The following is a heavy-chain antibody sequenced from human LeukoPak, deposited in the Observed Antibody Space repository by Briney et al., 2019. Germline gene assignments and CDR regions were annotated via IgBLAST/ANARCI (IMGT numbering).Heavy chain of an antibody. J-gene: IGHJ5*02. Sequence: GGSLRLSYAASGFNFSGSSIHWVRPSFRKGLEWIGHIDKEKNSYATASAYAVSVEGRFTVSRDDSKNMAFLQMRGLKTEDTALYFCTRDSGTYNWLDPWGQGTLVTVSS. CDR3: TRDSGTYNWLDP. V-gene: IGHV3-73*01. CDR2: IDKEKNSYAT. D-gene: IGHD1-26*01. CDR1: GFNFSGSS.